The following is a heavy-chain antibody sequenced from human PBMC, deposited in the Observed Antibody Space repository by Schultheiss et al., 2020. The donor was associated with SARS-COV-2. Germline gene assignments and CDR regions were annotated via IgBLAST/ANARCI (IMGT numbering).Heavy chain of an antibody. J-gene: IGHJ1*01. D-gene: IGHD1-26*01. CDR2: IYYSGST. Sequence: SQTLSLTCTVSGGSISSGSYYWSWIRQHPGKGLEWIGYIYYSGSTYYNPSLKSRVTISVDTSKNQFSLKLSSVTAADTAVYFCATTSGSYYQHWGQGTLVTVSS. V-gene: IGHV4-31*03. CDR3: ATTSGSYYQH. CDR1: GGSISSGSYY.